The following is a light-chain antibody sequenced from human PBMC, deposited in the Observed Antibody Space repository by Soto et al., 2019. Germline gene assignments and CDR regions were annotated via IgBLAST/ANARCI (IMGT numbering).Light chain of an antibody. V-gene: IGKV3-20*01. J-gene: IGKJ4*01. CDR3: QQVDVYPST. Sequence: EIVLTQSPGTLSLSPGERATLSCRASQSVSSSYLAWYQQKPGQAPRRLIFGASFRATGIPDRFSGGGSGTDFTLTINRLQPEDFATYYCQQVDVYPSTFGGGTKV. CDR2: GAS. CDR1: QSVSSSY.